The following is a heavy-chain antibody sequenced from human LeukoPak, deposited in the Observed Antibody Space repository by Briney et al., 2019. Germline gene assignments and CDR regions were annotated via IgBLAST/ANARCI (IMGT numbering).Heavy chain of an antibody. CDR2: IIPIFGTA. CDR3: AREDDFWSGYTPSYGMDV. Sequence: ASVKVSCKASGGTFSSYAISWVRQAPGQGLEWTGGIIPIFGTANYAQKFQGRVTITADESTSTAYMELSSLRSEDTAVYYCAREDDFWSGYTPSYGMDVWGQGTTVTVSS. J-gene: IGHJ6*02. V-gene: IGHV1-69*13. D-gene: IGHD3-3*01. CDR1: GGTFSSYA.